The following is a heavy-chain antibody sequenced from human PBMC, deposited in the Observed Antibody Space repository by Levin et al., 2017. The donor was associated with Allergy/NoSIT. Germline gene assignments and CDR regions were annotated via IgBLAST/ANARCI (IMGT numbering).Heavy chain of an antibody. Sequence: GESLKISCAASGFTFSSYAMSWVRQAPGKGLEWVSSISDSGGSTYYADSVKGRFTISRDNSKNTLYLQINSLRAEDTAEYFCAKGSGGSCYAASGYWGQGSLVTVSS. D-gene: IGHD2-15*01. J-gene: IGHJ4*02. CDR1: GFTFSSYA. CDR2: ISDSGGST. CDR3: AKGSGGSCYAASGY. V-gene: IGHV3-23*01.